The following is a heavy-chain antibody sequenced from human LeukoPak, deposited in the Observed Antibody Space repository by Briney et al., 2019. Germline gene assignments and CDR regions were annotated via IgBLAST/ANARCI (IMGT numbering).Heavy chain of an antibody. CDR2: ISYDGSNK. CDR3: AKDATMWELLRGDY. J-gene: IGHJ4*02. D-gene: IGHD1-26*01. V-gene: IGHV3-30-3*01. CDR1: GFTFSSYA. Sequence: GGSLRLSCAASGFTFSSYAMHWVRQAPGKGLEWVAVISYDGSNKYYADSVKGRFTISRDNSKNTLYLQMNSLRAEDTAVYYCAKDATMWELLRGDYWGQGTLVTVSS.